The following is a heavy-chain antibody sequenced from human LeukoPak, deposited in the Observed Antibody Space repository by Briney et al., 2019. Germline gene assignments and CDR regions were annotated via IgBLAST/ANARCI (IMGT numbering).Heavy chain of an antibody. CDR2: FDPEDGET. J-gene: IGHJ4*02. D-gene: IGHD1-26*01. CDR1: GYTLTELS. CDR3: ATAYSGSYHYFDY. Sequence: ASVKVSCKVSGYTLTELSVHWVRQAPGKGLEWMGGFDPEDGETIYAQKFQGRVTMTEDTSTDTAYMELSSLRSEDTAVYYCATAYSGSYHYFDYWGQGTLVTVSS. V-gene: IGHV1-24*01.